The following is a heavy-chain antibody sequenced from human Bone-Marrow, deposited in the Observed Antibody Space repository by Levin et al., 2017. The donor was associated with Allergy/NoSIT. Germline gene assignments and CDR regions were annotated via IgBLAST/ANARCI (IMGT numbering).Heavy chain of an antibody. CDR2: ISAYNGNT. D-gene: IGHD6-6*01. J-gene: IGHJ4*02. V-gene: IGHV1-18*01. Sequence: ASVKVSCKASGYTFITYGITWVRQAPGQGLEWMGWISAYNGNTNYEENFQGRVTLTRDTTTSTAYMELRSLRSDDTAVYYCARARSSSPSATFDSWGQGTLVTVSS. CDR1: GYTFITYG. CDR3: ARARSSSPSATFDS.